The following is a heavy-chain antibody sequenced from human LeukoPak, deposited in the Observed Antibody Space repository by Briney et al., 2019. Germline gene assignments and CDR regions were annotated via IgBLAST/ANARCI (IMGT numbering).Heavy chain of an antibody. Sequence: PSETLSLTCTIYSGSISSYFWTWVRQPPGKGLEWIGYVYYNGSTRHNPSFNSRVSLSIDTSKKQFSLGLSSVTAADTALYYCARGFYYDGSVGPNWFDPWGQGTRVTVSS. CDR3: ARGFYYDGSVGPNWFDP. J-gene: IGHJ5*02. V-gene: IGHV4-59*01. CDR1: SGSISSYF. D-gene: IGHD3-10*01. CDR2: VYYNGST.